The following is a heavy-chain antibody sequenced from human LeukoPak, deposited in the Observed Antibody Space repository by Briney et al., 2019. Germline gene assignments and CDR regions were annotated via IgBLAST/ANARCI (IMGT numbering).Heavy chain of an antibody. CDR2: ISSSGSYI. CDR1: GFTFTIYE. CDR3: ARAHLGYSSGWYENWFDP. D-gene: IGHD6-19*01. V-gene: IGHV3-21*04. J-gene: IGHJ5*02. Sequence: GGSLRLSCAASGFTFTIYEMNWVRQAPGKGLEWVSSISSSGSYIYYADSVKGRFTISRDNAKNSLYLQMNSLRAEDTALYYCARAHLGYSSGWYENWFDPWGQGTLVTVSS.